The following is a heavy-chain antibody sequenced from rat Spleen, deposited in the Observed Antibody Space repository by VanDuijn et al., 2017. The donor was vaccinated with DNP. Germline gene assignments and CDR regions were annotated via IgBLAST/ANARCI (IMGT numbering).Heavy chain of an antibody. CDR2: MWYDGDT. D-gene: IGHD5-1*01. Sequence: QVQLKESGPGLVQPSQTLSLTCTVSGFSLTSYHVHWVRQPPGKGLEWMGKMWYDGDTAYNSALKSRLSISRDTSKSQVLLKMNSLQTEDTAMYFCASGWGYWGQGVMVTVSS. V-gene: IGHV2-27*01. J-gene: IGHJ2*01. CDR3: ASGWGY. CDR1: GFSLTSYH.